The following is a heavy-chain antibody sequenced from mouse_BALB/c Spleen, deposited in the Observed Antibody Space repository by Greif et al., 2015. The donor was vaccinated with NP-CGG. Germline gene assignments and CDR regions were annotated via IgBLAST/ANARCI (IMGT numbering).Heavy chain of an antibody. Sequence: EVQLQQSGTVLARPGASVKMSCKASGYTFTSYWMHWVKQRPGQGLEWIGAIYPGNSDTSYNQKFKGKAKLTAVTSTSTAYMELSSLTNEVSAVYYCTRNLLRHPFAYWGQGTLVTVSA. V-gene: IGHV1-5*01. D-gene: IGHD1-2*01. J-gene: IGHJ3*01. CDR1: GYTFTSYW. CDR3: TRNLLRHPFAY. CDR2: IYPGNSDT.